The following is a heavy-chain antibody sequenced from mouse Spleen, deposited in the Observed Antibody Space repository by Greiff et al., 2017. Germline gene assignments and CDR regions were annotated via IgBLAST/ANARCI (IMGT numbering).Heavy chain of an antibody. Sequence: VQLKESGAELVKPGASVKLSCTASGFNIKDTYMHWVKQRPEQGLEWIGRIDPANGNTKYDPKFQGKATITADTSSNTAYLQLSSLTSEDTAVYYCASNWDSWFAYWGQGTLVTVSA. J-gene: IGHJ3*01. CDR2: IDPANGNT. CDR3: ASNWDSWFAY. D-gene: IGHD4-1*01. V-gene: IGHV14-3*02. CDR1: GFNIKDTY.